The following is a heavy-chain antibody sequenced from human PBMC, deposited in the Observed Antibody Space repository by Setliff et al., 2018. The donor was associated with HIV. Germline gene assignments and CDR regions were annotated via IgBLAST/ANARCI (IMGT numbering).Heavy chain of an antibody. D-gene: IGHD2-15*01. V-gene: IGHV4-34*01. CDR1: GGSFSGYY. CDR3: ARLSAKRYFDL. J-gene: IGHJ2*01. CDR2: INHSGST. Sequence: CTVYGGSFSGYYWSWIRQPPGKGLEWIGEINHSGSTNYNPSLKSRVTISVDTSKNQFSLKLSSVTAADTAVYYCARLSAKRYFDLWGRGTLVTVSS.